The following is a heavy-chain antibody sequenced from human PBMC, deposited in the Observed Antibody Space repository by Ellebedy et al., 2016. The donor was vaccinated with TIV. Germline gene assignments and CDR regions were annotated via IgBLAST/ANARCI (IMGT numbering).Heavy chain of an antibody. V-gene: IGHV3-30*18. CDR2: IDYDGDNR. Sequence: PGGSLRLSCAASGFTFNTHGMHWVRQAPGKGLEWVAAIDYDGDNRYYADSVKGRFTISRDNSKNTLYLQMDSLRAEDTALYYCAKDRSNSGWYADHWGQGVLVTVSS. J-gene: IGHJ4*02. D-gene: IGHD6-19*01. CDR1: GFTFNTHG. CDR3: AKDRSNSGWYADH.